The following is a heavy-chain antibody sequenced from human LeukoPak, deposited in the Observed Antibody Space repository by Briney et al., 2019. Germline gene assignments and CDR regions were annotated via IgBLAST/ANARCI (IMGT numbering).Heavy chain of an antibody. Sequence: SETLSLTCTVSGGSISSGSYYWSWIRQHAGKGLEWIGRIYTSGSTNYNPSLKSRVTISVDTSKNQFSLKLSSVTAADTAVYYCARDFGGYSYGSASLWFDPWGQGTLVTVSS. D-gene: IGHD5-18*01. J-gene: IGHJ5*02. V-gene: IGHV4-61*02. CDR1: GGSISSGSYY. CDR3: ARDFGGYSYGSASLWFDP. CDR2: IYTSGST.